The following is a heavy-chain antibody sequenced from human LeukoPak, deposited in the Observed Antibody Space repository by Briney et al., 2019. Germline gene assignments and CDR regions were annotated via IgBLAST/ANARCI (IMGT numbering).Heavy chain of an antibody. CDR2: INVGNGNT. D-gene: IGHD4-17*01. CDR3: TREDYGDYVFDS. CDR1: GYTFARYA. J-gene: IGHJ4*02. V-gene: IGHV1-3*03. Sequence: ASVKVACKASGYTFARYAMHWVRQAPGQRLEWMGWINVGNGNTKYSQEIQGRVTITRHTSPSPDYMELSRLRSEDMAVYCCTREDYGDYVFDSWGQGTLVTVSS.